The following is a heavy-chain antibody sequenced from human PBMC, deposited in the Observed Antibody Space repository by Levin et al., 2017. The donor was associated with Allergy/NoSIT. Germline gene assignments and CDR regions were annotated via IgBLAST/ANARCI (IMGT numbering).Heavy chain of an antibody. V-gene: IGHV3-23*01. CDR2: ISGSGGST. J-gene: IGHJ6*02. CDR1: GFTFSSYA. CDR3: AKAPHYYGSGSYRPGYGMDV. D-gene: IGHD3-10*01. Sequence: ASVKVSCAASGFTFSSYAMSWVRQAPGKGLEWVSAISGSGGSTYYADSVKGRFTISRDNSKNTLYLQMNSLRAEDTAVYYCAKAPHYYGSGSYRPGYGMDVWGQGTTVTVSS.